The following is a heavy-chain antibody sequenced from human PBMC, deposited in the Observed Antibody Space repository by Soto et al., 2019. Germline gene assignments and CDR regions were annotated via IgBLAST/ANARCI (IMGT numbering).Heavy chain of an antibody. CDR2: IYYSGST. V-gene: IGHV4-39*01. CDR1: GGSISSSSYY. D-gene: IGHD3-10*01. CDR3: AGNYGSGSYYKGP. Sequence: PSETLSLTCTVSGGSISSSSYYWGWIRQPPGKGLEWIGSIYYSGSTYYNPSLKSRVTISVDTSKNQFSLKLSSVTAADTAVYYCAGNYGSGSYYKGPWGQGTLVTVSS. J-gene: IGHJ5*02.